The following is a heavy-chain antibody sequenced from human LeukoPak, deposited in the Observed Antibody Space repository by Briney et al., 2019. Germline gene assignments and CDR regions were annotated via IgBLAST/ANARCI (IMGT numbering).Heavy chain of an antibody. D-gene: IGHD5-18*01. V-gene: IGHV4-59*12. Sequence: TSETLSLTCTVSGGSISSYYWGWIRQPPGKGLEWIGYIYYSGSTNYNPSLKSRVTISVDTSKNQFSLKLSSVTAADTAVYYCARDRYLYSYGYWFDPWGQGTLVTVSS. CDR3: ARDRYLYSYGYWFDP. J-gene: IGHJ5*02. CDR2: IYYSGST. CDR1: GGSISSYY.